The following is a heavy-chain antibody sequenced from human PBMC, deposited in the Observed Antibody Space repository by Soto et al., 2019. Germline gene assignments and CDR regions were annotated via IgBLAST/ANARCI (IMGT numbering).Heavy chain of an antibody. CDR3: ARGGVLRYFDWLVFDP. CDR2: IYYSGST. D-gene: IGHD3-9*01. V-gene: IGHV4-59*01. CDR1: GGSISSYY. Sequence: QVQLQESGPGLVKPSETLSLTCTVSGGSISSYYWSWIRQPPGKGLEWIGYIYYSGSTNYNPSLKSRVTISVDTSKNQFSLKLSSVTAADTAVYYCARGGVLRYFDWLVFDPWGQGTLVTVSS. J-gene: IGHJ5*02.